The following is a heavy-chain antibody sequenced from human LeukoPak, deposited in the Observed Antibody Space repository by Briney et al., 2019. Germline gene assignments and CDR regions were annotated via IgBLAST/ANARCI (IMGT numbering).Heavy chain of an antibody. CDR2: ISYDGSNK. J-gene: IGHJ4*02. D-gene: IGHD6-6*01. V-gene: IGHV3-30*18. Sequence: GRSLRLSCAASGFTFSSYGMHWVRQAPGKGLEWVAVISYDGSNKYYADSVKGRFTISRDNSKNTLYLQMNSLRAEDTAVYYCAKGLIAARLTSFDYWGQGTLVTVSS. CDR3: AKGLIAARLTSFDY. CDR1: GFTFSSYG.